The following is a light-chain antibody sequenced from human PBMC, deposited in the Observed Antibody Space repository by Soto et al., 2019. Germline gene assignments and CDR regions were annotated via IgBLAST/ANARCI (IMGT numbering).Light chain of an antibody. CDR3: SSYAGSNNLL. V-gene: IGLV2-8*01. CDR1: SRDVGGYNY. Sequence: QSALTQPPSASGSPGQSVTISCTGTSRDVGGYNYVSWYQQHPDKAPKLMIYEVNKRPSGVPDRFSGSKSGNTASLTVSGLQAEAEADYYCSSYAGSNNLLFGGGTKLTVL. CDR2: EVN. J-gene: IGLJ2*01.